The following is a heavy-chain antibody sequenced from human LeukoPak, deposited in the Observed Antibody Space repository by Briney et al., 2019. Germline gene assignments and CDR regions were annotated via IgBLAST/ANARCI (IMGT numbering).Heavy chain of an antibody. CDR2: ITISGAAT. CDR3: AKDRPNYYGSNGHYYKLNGDC. D-gene: IGHD3-22*01. CDR1: GFPFSSYA. V-gene: IGHV3-23*01. J-gene: IGHJ4*02. Sequence: PGGSLRLSCAASGFPFSSYAMSWVRQAPGKGLEGVSSITISGAATYYADSVKGRFTISRDNSDNTLYLQMNSLRAEDTAVYYCAKDRPNYYGSNGHYYKLNGDCWGQGTLVTVSS.